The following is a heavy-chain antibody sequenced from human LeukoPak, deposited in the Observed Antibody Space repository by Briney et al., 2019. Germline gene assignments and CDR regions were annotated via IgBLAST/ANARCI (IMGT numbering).Heavy chain of an antibody. Sequence: GGSPRLSCEDSGFTFADYGLSWVRQAPGKGPQWVAGINWSGDNTFYADSVKDRFTISRDNTKKTLYLQMDNLRGDDTATYYCARDLSSNWSNLGYWGQGTLVTVSS. V-gene: IGHV3-20*04. CDR3: ARDLSSNWSNLGY. J-gene: IGHJ4*02. CDR1: GFTFADYG. D-gene: IGHD6-13*01. CDR2: INWSGDNT.